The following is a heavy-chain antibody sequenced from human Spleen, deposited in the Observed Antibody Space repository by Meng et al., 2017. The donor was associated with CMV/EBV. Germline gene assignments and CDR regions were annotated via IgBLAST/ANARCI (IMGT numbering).Heavy chain of an antibody. CDR3: AKSRNGYGGEDY. J-gene: IGHJ4*02. CDR2: ISDSGGNT. CDR1: GFTFNSYS. D-gene: IGHD5-12*01. V-gene: IGHV3-23*01. Sequence: GGSLRLSCAASGFTFNSYSINWVRQAPGKGLEWVSTISDSGGNTYYPDSVKGRFTISRDNSNNTLYLQMNSLRAEDTAIYYCAKSRNGYGGEDYWGQGMLVTVSS.